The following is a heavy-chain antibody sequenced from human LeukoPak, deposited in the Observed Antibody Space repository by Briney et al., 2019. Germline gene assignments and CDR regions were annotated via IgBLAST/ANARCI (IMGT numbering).Heavy chain of an antibody. CDR1: GFIFDDYA. D-gene: IGHD6-13*01. V-gene: IGHV3-9*01. CDR3: AKWNRQPLVKGWFDS. Sequence: GGSLRLSCAASGFIFDDYALHWVRLAPGKGLEWVSGINGIGGGTAYADSVKGRFTISRDNAKNSLYLQMNSLRVEDTALYFCAKWNRQPLVKGWFDSWGQGNLVTVSS. CDR2: INGIGGGT. J-gene: IGHJ5*01.